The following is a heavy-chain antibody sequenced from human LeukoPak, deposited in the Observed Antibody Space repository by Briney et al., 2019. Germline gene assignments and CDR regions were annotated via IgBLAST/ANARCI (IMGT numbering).Heavy chain of an antibody. Sequence: SGGSLRLSCAASGFTFSSYEMSWVRQAPGKGLEWVSYISGGGSTIKHADSVKGRFTISRDNAKNSLYLQMTGLRAEDTAVYYCAREAPWDHDAFDIWGQGTMVTVSS. V-gene: IGHV3-48*03. CDR3: AREAPWDHDAFDI. J-gene: IGHJ3*02. D-gene: IGHD1-26*01. CDR2: ISGGGSTI. CDR1: GFTFSSYE.